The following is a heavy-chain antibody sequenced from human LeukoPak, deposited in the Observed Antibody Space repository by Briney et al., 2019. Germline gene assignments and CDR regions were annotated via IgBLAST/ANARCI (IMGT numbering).Heavy chain of an antibody. CDR2: IYTSGST. CDR1: GGSISSGSYY. J-gene: IGHJ3*02. V-gene: IGHV4-61*02. Sequence: SQTLSLTCTVSGGSISSGSYYWSWIRQPAGKGLEWIGRIYTSGSTNYNPSLKRRVTISVDTSKNQFSLKLSSVTAADTAVYYCAREQDYDSSGYYYVLTFDIWGQGTMVTVSS. CDR3: AREQDYDSSGYYYVLTFDI. D-gene: IGHD3-22*01.